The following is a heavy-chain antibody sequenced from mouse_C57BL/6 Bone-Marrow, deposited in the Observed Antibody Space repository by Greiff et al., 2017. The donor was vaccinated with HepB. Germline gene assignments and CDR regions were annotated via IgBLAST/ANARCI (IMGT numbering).Heavy chain of an antibody. CDR1: GFNIKDYY. CDR2: IDPEDGDT. CDR3: TPEAFPYCY. V-gene: IGHV14-1*01. J-gene: IGHJ2*01. D-gene: IGHD1-2*01. Sequence: VHVKQSGAELVRPGASVKLSCTASGFNIKDYYMHWVKQRPEQGLEWIGRIDPEDGDTEYAPKFQGKATMTADTSSNTAYLQLSSLTSEDTAVYYCTPEAFPYCYWGQGTTLTVSS.